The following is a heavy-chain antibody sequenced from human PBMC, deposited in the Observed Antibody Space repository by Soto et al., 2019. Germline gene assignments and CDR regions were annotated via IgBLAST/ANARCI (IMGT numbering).Heavy chain of an antibody. CDR3: VREGNYRELYYYYGMDV. CDR1: GYTFTSYG. J-gene: IGHJ6*02. V-gene: IGHV1-18*01. CDR2: ISAYNGDT. D-gene: IGHD4-17*01. Sequence: EASVKVSCKASGYTFTSYGISWVRQAPGQGLEWMGWISAYNGDTNYAQKLQGRVTVTRDTSTSTAYMELRSLTSDDTAVYYCVREGNYRELYYYYGMDVWGQGTTVTVSS.